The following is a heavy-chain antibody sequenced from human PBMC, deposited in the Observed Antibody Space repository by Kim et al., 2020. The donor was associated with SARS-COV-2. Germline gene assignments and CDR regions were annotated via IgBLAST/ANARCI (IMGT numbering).Heavy chain of an antibody. Sequence: KSRVTISVDTSKNQFSLKLSSVTAADTAVYYCARDSLGSLPYYYYYGMDVWGQGTTVTVSS. V-gene: IGHV4-59*01. J-gene: IGHJ6*02. CDR3: ARDSLGSLPYYYYYGMDV. D-gene: IGHD7-27*01.